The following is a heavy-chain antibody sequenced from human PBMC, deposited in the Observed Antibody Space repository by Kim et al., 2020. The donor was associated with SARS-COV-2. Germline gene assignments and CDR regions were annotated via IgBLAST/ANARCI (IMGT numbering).Heavy chain of an antibody. D-gene: IGHD5-18*01. V-gene: IGHV3-74*03. Sequence: TYADSVKGRFSISRDNAKNTLFLQMNSLRAEDTAVYYCARGGGYSYGPLDYWGQGTLVTVSS. CDR3: ARGGGYSYGPLDY. J-gene: IGHJ4*02.